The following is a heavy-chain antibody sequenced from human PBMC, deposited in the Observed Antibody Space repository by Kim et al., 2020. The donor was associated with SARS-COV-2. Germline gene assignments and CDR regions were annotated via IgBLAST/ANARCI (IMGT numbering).Heavy chain of an antibody. CDR1: GFTFSNYG. V-gene: IGHV3-30*18. D-gene: IGHD2-2*01. CDR3: AKNPVPAANPYYYYYMDV. Sequence: GGSLRLSCAASGFTFSNYGMHWVRQAPVKGLEWVAVISYDGSNKYHADSVKGLFTISRDNSKNTLYLQMNSLRAEDTAVYYCAKNPVPAANPYYYYYMDV. J-gene: IGHJ6*03. CDR2: ISYDGSNK.